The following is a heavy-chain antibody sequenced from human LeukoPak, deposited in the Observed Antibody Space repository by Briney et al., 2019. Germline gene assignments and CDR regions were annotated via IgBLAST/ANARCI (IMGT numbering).Heavy chain of an antibody. Sequence: SETLSLTCTVSGGSISSYYWSWIRQPPGKGLEWIGEINHSGSTNYNPSLKSRVTISVDTSKNQFSLKLSSVTAADTAVYYCARGEGYCSSTSCYRDNWFDPWGQGTLVTVSS. J-gene: IGHJ5*02. D-gene: IGHD2-2*01. V-gene: IGHV4-34*01. CDR3: ARGEGYCSSTSCYRDNWFDP. CDR2: INHSGST. CDR1: GGSISSYY.